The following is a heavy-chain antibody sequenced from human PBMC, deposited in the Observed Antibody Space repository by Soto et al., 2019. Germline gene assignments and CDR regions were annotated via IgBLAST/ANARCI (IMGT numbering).Heavy chain of an antibody. D-gene: IGHD1-26*01. CDR3: ARYLSGTGLDI. J-gene: IGHJ6*02. V-gene: IGHV4-4*07. CDR1: GDSIGRFD. Sequence: QLHESGPGLVKPSETLSLTCNVAGDSIGRFDWRWIRQSAGKGLEWIGRVYSTGGVTYNPALKGRVTISLDRSNNHVSLEMNSVTAADTAVYFCARYLSGTGLDIWGRGNRVSVSS. CDR2: VYSTGGV.